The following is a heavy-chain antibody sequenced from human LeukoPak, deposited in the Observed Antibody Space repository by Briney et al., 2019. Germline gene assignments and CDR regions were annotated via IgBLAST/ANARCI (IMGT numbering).Heavy chain of an antibody. Sequence: QAGRSLRLSCEVSGFSFISYAMHSVRQAPGKGLEWVALIRHDEANEYYADSVQGRFTISRDTSKNTLYLQMKSLRAEDTAVYYCAKENTPSSPLGELYSWGQGTLVTVSS. V-gene: IGHV3-33*06. D-gene: IGHD6-6*01. J-gene: IGHJ4*02. CDR3: AKENTPSSPLGELYS. CDR1: GFSFISYA. CDR2: IRHDEANE.